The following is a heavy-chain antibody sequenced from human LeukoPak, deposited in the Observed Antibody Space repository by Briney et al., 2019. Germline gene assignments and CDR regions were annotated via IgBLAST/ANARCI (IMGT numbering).Heavy chain of an antibody. J-gene: IGHJ4*02. V-gene: IGHV3-23*01. Sequence: GGSMRLSCAASGFTFSSYAMSWVRQAPGKGLEWVSAISGSGGSTYYADSVKGRFTISRDNSKNSLYLQMNSLRAEDTAVYYCAKSLVVVPAASHDYWGQGTLVTVSS. CDR3: AKSLVVVPAASHDY. CDR1: GFTFSSYA. CDR2: ISGSGGST. D-gene: IGHD2-2*01.